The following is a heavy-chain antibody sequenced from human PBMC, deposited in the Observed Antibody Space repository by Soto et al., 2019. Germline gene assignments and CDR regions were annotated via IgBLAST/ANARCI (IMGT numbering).Heavy chain of an antibody. CDR3: ARVGVGLAAPRVWPY. D-gene: IGHD6-13*01. CDR2: INPYNGNT. Sequence: ASVKVSCKASGYTFTSYGITWVRQAPGQGLEWMAWINPYNGNTKYAEKFLGRVTVTTDTSTATAYMEVRSLTSDDTAVFYCARVGVGLAAPRVWPYWGQGTPVSVSS. J-gene: IGHJ4*02. CDR1: GYTFTSYG. V-gene: IGHV1-18*01.